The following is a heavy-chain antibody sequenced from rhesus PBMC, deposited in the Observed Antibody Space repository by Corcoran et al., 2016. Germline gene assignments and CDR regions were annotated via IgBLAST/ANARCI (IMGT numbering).Heavy chain of an antibody. D-gene: IGHD3-3*01. Sequence: QVQLQESGPGLVKPSETLSLTCAVSGYSISSGYGWSWIRQPPGKGLEWIGYIGGISGSTNYNPSRKSRVTSSKDTSKNQFSLKLSSVTAADTAVYYCARVRYNIWTGITGYFEFWGQGALVTVSS. CDR1: GYSISSGYG. CDR2: IGGISGST. CDR3: ARVRYNIWTGITGYFEF. J-gene: IGHJ1*01. V-gene: IGHV4-127*01.